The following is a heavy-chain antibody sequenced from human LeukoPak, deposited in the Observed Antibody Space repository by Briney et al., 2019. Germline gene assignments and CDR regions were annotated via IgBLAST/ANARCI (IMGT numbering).Heavy chain of an antibody. CDR2: IYYSGST. D-gene: IGHD2-15*01. V-gene: IGHV4-59*01. CDR1: GGSISSYY. CDR3: ARGRSCSGGSCYPNWFDP. Sequence: SETLSLTCTVSGGSISSYYWSWIRQPPGKGLEWIGYIYYSGSTNYNPSLKSRVTISVDTSKNQFSLKLSSVTAADTAVYYCARGRSCSGGSCYPNWFDPWGQGTLVTVSS. J-gene: IGHJ5*02.